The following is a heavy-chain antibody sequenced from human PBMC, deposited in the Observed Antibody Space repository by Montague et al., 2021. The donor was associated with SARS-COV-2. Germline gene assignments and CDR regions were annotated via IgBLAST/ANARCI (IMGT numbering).Heavy chain of an antibody. J-gene: IGHJ6*02. CDR1: GFTFSSYG. D-gene: IGHD2-8*01. CDR2: ISYDGSNE. CDR3: AKDFMSLMVYAMVYYYYGMDV. V-gene: IGHV3-30*18. Sequence: SLRLSCAASGFTFSSYGMHWVRQAPGKGLEWVAVISYDGSNEYCADSVKGRFTISRDNSKNTLYLQMNSLRAEDTAVYYCAKDFMSLMVYAMVYYYYGMDVWGQGTTVTVSS.